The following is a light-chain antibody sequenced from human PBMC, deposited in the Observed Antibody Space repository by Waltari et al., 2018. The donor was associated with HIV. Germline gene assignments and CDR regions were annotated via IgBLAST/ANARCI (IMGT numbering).Light chain of an antibody. CDR3: QQYYTIGPS. V-gene: IGKV4-1*01. Sequence: DIVMTQSPKSLAVSLGERATINCWSSRTILYSSNNQNYLAWYQQKPGQSPKVLIYWASTRVSGVPDRFSGSGSGTNFSLTISSLQTEDVALYYCQQYYTIGPSFGGGTKVEIK. CDR2: WAS. J-gene: IGKJ4*01. CDR1: RTILYSSNNQNY.